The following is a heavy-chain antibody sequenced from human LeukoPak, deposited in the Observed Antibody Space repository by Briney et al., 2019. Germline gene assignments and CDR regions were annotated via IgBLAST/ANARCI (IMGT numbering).Heavy chain of an antibody. D-gene: IGHD3-3*01. CDR1: GGSISTFY. CDR2: SYYSGTT. Sequence: SETRSLTCTVSGGSISTFYWSWIRQRPGKGLKWIGYSYYSGTTNYNPSLKSRVTISVDMSKSQFSLTLSSVTAADTALYYCARHGPLYDIWSAQFYFDYWGQGTLVAVSS. V-gene: IGHV4-59*08. J-gene: IGHJ4*02. CDR3: ARHGPLYDIWSAQFYFDY.